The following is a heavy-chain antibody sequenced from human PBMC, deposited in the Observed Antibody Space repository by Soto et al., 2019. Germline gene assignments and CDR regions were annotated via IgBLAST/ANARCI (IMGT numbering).Heavy chain of an antibody. Sequence: EVQLEESGGALVQPGRSLRLSCAASGFTFDDYAMHWVRQVLGTVLEWVSSISWNSGNIGYADSVKGRFTTSRDNAKNSLYLQMNSLRPEDSALYYCIRSKGGYSYGTPFDYWGQRTLVTVSS. CDR1: GFTFDDYA. CDR2: ISWNSGNI. V-gene: IGHV3-9*01. CDR3: IRSKGGYSYGTPFDY. D-gene: IGHD5-18*01. J-gene: IGHJ4*02.